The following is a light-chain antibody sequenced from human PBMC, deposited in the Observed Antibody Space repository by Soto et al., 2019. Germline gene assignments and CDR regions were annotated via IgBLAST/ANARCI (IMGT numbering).Light chain of an antibody. CDR2: KAS. CDR1: QTISSW. CDR3: QQSYSTPRT. V-gene: IGKV1-5*03. Sequence: DIQMTQSPSTLAGSVGDRVTMTCRASQTISSWLAWYQQKPGKAPKLLIYKASTLKSGVPSRFSGSGPGTDFTLTISSLQPEDFATYYCQQSYSTPRTFGQGTKVDIK. J-gene: IGKJ1*01.